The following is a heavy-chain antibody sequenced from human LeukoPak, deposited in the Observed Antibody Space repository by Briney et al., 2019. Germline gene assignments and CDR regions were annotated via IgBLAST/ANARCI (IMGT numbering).Heavy chain of an antibody. Sequence: SETLSLTCTVSGGSISRDYWSWIRQPPGKRLEWIGYIFHSGTTKYNPSLKSRVTISIGTSKNQFSLKLSSVTAADTAVYYCAGDYYGSGNYYKHWGQGTLVTVSS. V-gene: IGHV4-59*08. CDR1: GGSISRDY. D-gene: IGHD3-10*01. J-gene: IGHJ1*01. CDR3: AGDYYGSGNYYKH. CDR2: IFHSGTT.